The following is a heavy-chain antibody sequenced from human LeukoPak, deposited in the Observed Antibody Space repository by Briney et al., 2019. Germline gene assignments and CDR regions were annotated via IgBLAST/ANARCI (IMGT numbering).Heavy chain of an antibody. CDR1: GYTFTGYY. CDR2: INPNSGGT. D-gene: IGHD5-18*01. V-gene: IGHV1-2*02. CDR3: ARGGDVDTAMVSLYNWFDP. Sequence: ASVTVSCKASGYTFTGYYMHWVRQAPGQGLEWMVWINPNSGGTNYAQKFQGRVTMTRDTSISTAYMELSRLRSDDTAVYYCARGGDVDTAMVSLYNWFDPWGQGTLVTVSS. J-gene: IGHJ5*02.